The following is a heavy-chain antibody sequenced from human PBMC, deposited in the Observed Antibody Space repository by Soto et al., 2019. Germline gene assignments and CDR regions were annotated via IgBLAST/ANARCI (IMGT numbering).Heavy chain of an antibody. CDR2: INSRGTYT. D-gene: IGHD3-3*01. V-gene: IGHV3-11*06. CDR1: GFKFPDYH. Sequence: QVQLVQSGGGLVEPGGSLRLSCAASGFKFPDYHMTWIRQAQGKGLEWISYINSRGTYTTYADSVRGRFTVSRDNAKNSLYLQMDSLTGEDTAVYYCAFVAPTIFGAQFHQNLVDVWGQGNMVTVAS. J-gene: IGHJ6*02. CDR3: AFVAPTIFGAQFHQNLVDV.